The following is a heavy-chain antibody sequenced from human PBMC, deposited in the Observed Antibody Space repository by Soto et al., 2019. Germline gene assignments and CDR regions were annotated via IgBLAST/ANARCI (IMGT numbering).Heavy chain of an antibody. CDR2: ILYDGSDK. Sequence: PGGSLRLSCAASGFTFSSYGMHWVRQAPGKGLEWVTGILYDGSDKYYADSVKGRFTISRENSKNTLYLQMNSPRTEDSAVYYCARDDDYEANAFDYWGPGTLVTVSS. V-gene: IGHV3-30*03. CDR1: GFTFSSYG. CDR3: ARDDDYEANAFDY. J-gene: IGHJ4*02. D-gene: IGHD3-22*01.